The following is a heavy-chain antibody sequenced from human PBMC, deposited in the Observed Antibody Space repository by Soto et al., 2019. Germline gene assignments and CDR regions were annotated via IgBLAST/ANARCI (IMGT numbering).Heavy chain of an antibody. D-gene: IGHD1-26*01. CDR1: GFTFSTYA. Sequence: PGGSLRLSCAASGFTFSTYAMSWVRQAPGKGLEWVSGIGGSDGRTYYADSVKGRFTISRDNSKKTLYLQMNSLRVEDTAVYYCEKDLTVGTQSFDSWGQG. CDR3: EKDLTVGTQSFDS. CDR2: IGGSDGRT. J-gene: IGHJ4*02. V-gene: IGHV3-23*01.